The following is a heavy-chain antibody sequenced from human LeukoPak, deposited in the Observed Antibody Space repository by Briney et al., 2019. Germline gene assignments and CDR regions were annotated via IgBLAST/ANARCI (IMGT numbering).Heavy chain of an antibody. Sequence: GESLKISCKGSGYSFTSYWIGWVRQTPGKGLEWMGIIYPDDSDSRYSPSFQGQVTISADKSISTAYLQWSSLRASDTAMYYCARRETAASDALDYWGQGTLVTVSS. J-gene: IGHJ4*02. CDR2: IYPDDSDS. D-gene: IGHD6-13*01. CDR3: ARRETAASDALDY. CDR1: GYSFTSYW. V-gene: IGHV5-51*01.